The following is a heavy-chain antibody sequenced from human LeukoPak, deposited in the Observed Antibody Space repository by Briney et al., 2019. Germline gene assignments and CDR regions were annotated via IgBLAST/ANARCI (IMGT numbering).Heavy chain of an antibody. Sequence: ASVKVSCKASGGTFSSYAISWVRQAPGQGLEWMGGIIPIFGTANYAQKFQGRVTITADESTSTAYMELSSLRSEDTAVYYCARSIAAAGTRGFDYWGQGTPVTVSS. CDR2: IIPIFGTA. CDR1: GGTFSSYA. D-gene: IGHD6-13*01. V-gene: IGHV1-69*13. CDR3: ARSIAAAGTRGFDY. J-gene: IGHJ4*02.